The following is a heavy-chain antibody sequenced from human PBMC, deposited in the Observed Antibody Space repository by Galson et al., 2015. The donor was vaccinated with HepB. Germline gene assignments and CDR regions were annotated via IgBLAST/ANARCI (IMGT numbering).Heavy chain of an antibody. V-gene: IGHV3-74*01. D-gene: IGHD1-1*01. CDR1: GFTFSSYW. CDR3: ARAYVQLERRTIYYYYGMDV. Sequence: SLRLSCAASGFTFSSYWMHWVRQAPGKGLVWVSRINSDGSSTSYADSVKGRFTISRDNAKNTLYLQMNSLRAEDTAVYYCARAYVQLERRTIYYYYGMDVWGQGTTVTVSS. J-gene: IGHJ6*02. CDR2: INSDGSST.